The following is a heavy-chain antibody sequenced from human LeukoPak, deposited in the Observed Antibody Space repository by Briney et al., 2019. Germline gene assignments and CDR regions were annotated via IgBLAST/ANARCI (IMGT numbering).Heavy chain of an antibody. V-gene: IGHV4-4*07. CDR1: GGSISSYY. D-gene: IGHD2-2*01. Sequence: SETLSLTCTVSGGSISSYYWSWIRQPAVKGLEWIGRIYTSGSTNYNPSLKSRVTMSVDTSKNQFSLKLSSVTAADTAVYYCARGYCSSTSCYGDNWFDPWGQGTLVTVSS. CDR3: ARGYCSSTSCYGDNWFDP. CDR2: IYTSGST. J-gene: IGHJ5*02.